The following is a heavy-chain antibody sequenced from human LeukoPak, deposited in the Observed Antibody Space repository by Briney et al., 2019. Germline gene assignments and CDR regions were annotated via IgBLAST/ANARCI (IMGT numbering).Heavy chain of an antibody. CDR1: GYTFTGYY. Sequence: EASVKVSCKASGYTFTGYYMHWVRQAPGQGLEWMGWINPNSGGTNYAQKFQGRVTMTRDTSISTAYMELSRLRSDDTAVYYCARDAEYYQLLYAFDIWGQGTMVTVSS. V-gene: IGHV1-2*02. CDR3: ARDAEYYQLLYAFDI. J-gene: IGHJ3*02. CDR2: INPNSGGT. D-gene: IGHD2-2*01.